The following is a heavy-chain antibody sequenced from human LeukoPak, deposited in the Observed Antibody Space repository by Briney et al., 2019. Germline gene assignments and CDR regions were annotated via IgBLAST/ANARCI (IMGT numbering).Heavy chain of an antibody. V-gene: IGHV4-39*02. CDR1: GDSISSSHYY. Sequence: SETLSLTCSVSGDSISSSHYYWGWIRQSPGKGLEWIGSIYSGGETHYNPSLNSRVTIFLDTSKNRFSLNLISVTATDTAVYYCVRDYSNFVQGDWGQGTLVTVSS. J-gene: IGHJ4*02. CDR2: IYSGGET. D-gene: IGHD4-11*01. CDR3: VRDYSNFVQGD.